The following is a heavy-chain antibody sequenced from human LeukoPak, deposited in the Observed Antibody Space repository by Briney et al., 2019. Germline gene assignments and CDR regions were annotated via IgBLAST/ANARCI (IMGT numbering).Heavy chain of an antibody. J-gene: IGHJ4*02. V-gene: IGHV1-2*02. D-gene: IGHD2-2*01. CDR3: ARGLVPAAAFDY. CDR2: INPNSGGT. Sequence: ASVKVSCKASGYTFTSYYMHWVRQAPGQGLEWMGWINPNSGGTNYAQKFQGRVTMTRDTSISTAYMELSRLRSDDTAVYYCARGLVPAAAFDYWGQGTLVTVSS. CDR1: GYTFTSYY.